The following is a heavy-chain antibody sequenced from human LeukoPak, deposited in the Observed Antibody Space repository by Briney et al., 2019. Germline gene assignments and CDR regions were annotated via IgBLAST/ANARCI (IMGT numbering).Heavy chain of an antibody. CDR3: ARRPVGFGQYYFDY. V-gene: IGHV5-51*01. J-gene: IGHJ4*02. CDR2: IYAGDSDT. D-gene: IGHD3/OR15-3a*01. CDR1: GYNFTNSW. Sequence: GESLKISCKGSGYNFTNSWIAWVRQMPGKGLEWMGIIYAGDSDTTYSPSFQGQVTISADKSISTAYLQWSSPKASDTAMYYCARRPVGFGQYYFDYWGQGTLVT.